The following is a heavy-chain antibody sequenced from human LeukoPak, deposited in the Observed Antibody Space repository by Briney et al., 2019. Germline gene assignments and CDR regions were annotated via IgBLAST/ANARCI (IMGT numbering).Heavy chain of an antibody. CDR3: ARTGWGYSYGYYYYYYMDV. CDR2: IYYSGST. V-gene: IGHV4-39*01. Sequence: PSEALSLTCTVSGGSISSSSYYWGWIRQPPGKGLEWIGSIYYSGSTYYNPSLKSRVTISVDTSKNQFSLKLSSVTAADTAVYYCARTGWGYSYGYYYYYYMDVWGKGTTVTVSS. D-gene: IGHD5-18*01. CDR1: GGSISSSSYY. J-gene: IGHJ6*03.